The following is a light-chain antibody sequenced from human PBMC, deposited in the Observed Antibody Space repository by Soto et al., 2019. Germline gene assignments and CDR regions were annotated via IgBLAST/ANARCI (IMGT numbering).Light chain of an antibody. Sequence: DIVMTQSPLSLPVTPGEPASISCRSSQSLQHSNGYTYLDWYLQKPGQSPQLLIYLGSNRDSGVPDRFSGSVSGTDYTLKISRVEAEDVGVYYCMQTLQTPYTFGQGTKLEIK. CDR3: MQTLQTPYT. V-gene: IGKV2-28*01. J-gene: IGKJ2*01. CDR1: QSLQHSNGYTY. CDR2: LGS.